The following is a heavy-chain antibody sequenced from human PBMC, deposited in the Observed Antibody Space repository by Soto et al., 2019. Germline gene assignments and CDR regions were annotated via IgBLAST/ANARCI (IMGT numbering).Heavy chain of an antibody. Sequence: QITLKESGPTLVKPTQTLTLTCTFSGFSLSTSGVGVGWIRQPPGKALEWLALIYWDDDKSYSPSLKSRLSITKDTSKTRVALTMTSRNPVYTATYYCSHADNSSSWTTAFDYWGQGTLVTVSS. CDR3: SHADNSSSWTTAFDY. CDR1: GFSLSTSGVG. J-gene: IGHJ4*02. D-gene: IGHD6-13*01. V-gene: IGHV2-5*02. CDR2: IYWDDDK.